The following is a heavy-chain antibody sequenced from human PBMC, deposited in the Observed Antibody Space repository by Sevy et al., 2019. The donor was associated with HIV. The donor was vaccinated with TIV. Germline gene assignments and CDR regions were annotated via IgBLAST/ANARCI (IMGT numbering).Heavy chain of an antibody. Sequence: GGSLRLPCAASGFTFSSYSMNWVRQAPGKGLEWVSYISSSSSSISYIDSVKGRFTVSRDNAKNSLFLQMNSLRAEDTAVYYCARDWDGPPWYWGQGTLVTVSS. CDR2: ISSSSSSI. J-gene: IGHJ4*02. CDR3: ARDWDGPPWY. D-gene: IGHD1-26*01. V-gene: IGHV3-48*01. CDR1: GFTFSSYS.